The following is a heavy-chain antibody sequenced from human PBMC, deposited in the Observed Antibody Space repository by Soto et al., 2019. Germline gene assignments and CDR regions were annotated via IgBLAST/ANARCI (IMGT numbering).Heavy chain of an antibody. J-gene: IGHJ4*02. D-gene: IGHD6-19*01. CDR3: AKDFSSGWYYFDY. CDR2: ISWDGGST. CDR1: GFTFDDYA. V-gene: IGHV3-43D*04. Sequence: EVQLVESGGVVVQPGGSLRLSCAASGFTFDDYAMHWVRQAPGKGLEWVSLISWDGGSTYYADSVKGRFTISRDNSKNSLYLQMNSLRAEDTALYYCAKDFSSGWYYFDYWGQGTLVTVSS.